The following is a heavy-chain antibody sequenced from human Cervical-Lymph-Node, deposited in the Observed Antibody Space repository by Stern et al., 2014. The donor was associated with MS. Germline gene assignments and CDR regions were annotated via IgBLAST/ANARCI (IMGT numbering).Heavy chain of an antibody. D-gene: IGHD6-6*01. J-gene: IGHJ6*02. Sequence: QMQLVQSGAEVKKPGASVKVSCKASGYSFINYYMHWVRQAPGQGLEWMGVINPSGGATSYAQKFHGRVTMTRDTSTNTVDLELGSLRSEDTAVYYCARTKDSSIAGRPGEHNYLAMDVWGQGTTVTISS. CDR3: ARTKDSSIAGRPGEHNYLAMDV. CDR1: GYSFINYY. CDR2: INPSGGAT. V-gene: IGHV1-46*01.